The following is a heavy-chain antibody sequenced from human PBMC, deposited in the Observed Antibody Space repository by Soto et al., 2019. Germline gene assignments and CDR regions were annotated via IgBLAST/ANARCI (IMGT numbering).Heavy chain of an antibody. CDR1: GFTFSSYA. V-gene: IGHV3-30-3*01. J-gene: IGHJ4*02. D-gene: IGHD1-26*01. CDR3: ARVGATEGLDY. CDR2: ISYDGSNK. Sequence: QVQLVESGGGVVQPGRPLRLSCAASGFTFSSYAMHWVRQAPGKELEWVAVISYDGSNKYYADSVKGRFTISRDNSKNTLYLQMNSLRAEDTAVYYCARVGATEGLDYWGQGTLVTVSS.